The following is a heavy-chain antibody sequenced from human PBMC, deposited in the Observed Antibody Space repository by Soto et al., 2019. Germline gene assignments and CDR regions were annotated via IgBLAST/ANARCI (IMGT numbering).Heavy chain of an antibody. D-gene: IGHD5-12*01. Sequence: GSLRLSCAASGFTFSSYWMSWVRQAPGKGLEWVANIKQDGSEKYYVGSVKGRFTISRDNAKNSLYLQMNSLRAEDTAVYYCARETVGYSGYDLLRYYYYGMDVWGQGTTVTVSS. J-gene: IGHJ6*02. CDR1: GFTFSSYW. CDR3: ARETVGYSGYDLLRYYYYGMDV. CDR2: IKQDGSEK. V-gene: IGHV3-7*03.